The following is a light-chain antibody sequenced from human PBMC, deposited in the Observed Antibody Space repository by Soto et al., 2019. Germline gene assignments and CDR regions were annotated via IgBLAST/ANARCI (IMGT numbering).Light chain of an antibody. CDR1: QLVNSW. CDR2: DAT. J-gene: IGKJ1*01. V-gene: IGKV1-5*01. CDR3: QQYNSYWT. Sequence: QMTQSPSTLSASVGDRVTITYRARQLVNSWLAWYQQKPGRAPKLLIYDATSLESGVPTRFSGSRSGTEFTLTISSLQPEDSATYYCQQYNSYWTFGQGTRVEIK.